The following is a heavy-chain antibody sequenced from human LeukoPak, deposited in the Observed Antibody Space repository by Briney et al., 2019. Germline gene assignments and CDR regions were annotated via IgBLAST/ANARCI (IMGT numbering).Heavy chain of an antibody. Sequence: PGGSLRLSCAVSGFNFNTYSMNWVRQAPGKGPEWVSFISSTSNYIYYAESVKGRFAVSIDNAKNSLYLQMNSLRADDTAVYYCARAGDILLVSYFHFYGMDVWGQGTTVIVSS. CDR3: ARAGDILLVSYFHFYGMDV. J-gene: IGHJ6*02. CDR2: ISSTSNYI. D-gene: IGHD7-27*01. CDR1: GFNFNTYS. V-gene: IGHV3-21*01.